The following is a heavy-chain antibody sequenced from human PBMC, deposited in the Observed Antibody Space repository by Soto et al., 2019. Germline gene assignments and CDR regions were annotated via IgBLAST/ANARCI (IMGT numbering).Heavy chain of an antibody. CDR3: ARRFRRDGYNSGYDY. CDR2: ISYDGSNK. Sequence: PGGSLRLSCAASGFTFSSYAMHWVRRAPGKGLEWVAVISYDGSNKYYADSVKGRFTISRDNSKNTLYLQMNSLRAEDTAVYYFARRFRRDGYNSGYDYWGQGTLVPVSS. J-gene: IGHJ4*02. CDR1: GFTFSSYA. D-gene: IGHD5-12*01. V-gene: IGHV3-30-3*01.